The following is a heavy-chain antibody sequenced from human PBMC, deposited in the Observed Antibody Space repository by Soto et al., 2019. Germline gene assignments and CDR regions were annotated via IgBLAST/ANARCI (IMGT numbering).Heavy chain of an antibody. J-gene: IGHJ5*02. V-gene: IGHV4-4*02. CDR1: GGSISSSNW. CDR2: IYHSGST. CDR3: ARDMHAGFTHYFDP. D-gene: IGHD1-26*01. Sequence: SETLSLTCAVSGGSISSSNWWSWVRQPPGKGLEWIGEIYHSGSTNYNPSLKSRVTISVDKSKNQFSLKLSSVTAADTAVYYCARDMHAGFTHYFDPWGQGTLVTVSS.